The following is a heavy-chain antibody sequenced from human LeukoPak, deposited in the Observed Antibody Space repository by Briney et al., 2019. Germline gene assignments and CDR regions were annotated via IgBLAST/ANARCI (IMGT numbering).Heavy chain of an antibody. D-gene: IGHD2-2*01. Sequence: GGSLRLSCAASGFTFSSYWMHWVRQAPGKGLEWVSSISSSSSYIYYADSVKGRFTISRDNAKNSLYLQMNSLRAEDTAVYYCAREAPPAAYDAFDIWGQGTMVTVSS. CDR3: AREAPPAAYDAFDI. J-gene: IGHJ3*02. V-gene: IGHV3-21*01. CDR2: ISSSSSYI. CDR1: GFTFSSYW.